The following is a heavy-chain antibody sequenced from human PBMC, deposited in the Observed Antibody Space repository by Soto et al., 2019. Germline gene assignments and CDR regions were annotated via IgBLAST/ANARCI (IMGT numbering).Heavy chain of an antibody. D-gene: IGHD2-2*02. CDR1: GGSISSGGYY. CDR3: ARVGVPAAISEMGSWFDP. J-gene: IGHJ5*02. CDR2: IYYSGST. Sequence: PSETLSLTCTVSGGSISSGGYYWSWIRQHPGKGLEWIGYIYYSGSTYYNPSLKSRVTISVDTSKNQFSLKLSSVTAADTAVYYCARVGVPAAISEMGSWFDPWGQGTLVTVSS. V-gene: IGHV4-31*03.